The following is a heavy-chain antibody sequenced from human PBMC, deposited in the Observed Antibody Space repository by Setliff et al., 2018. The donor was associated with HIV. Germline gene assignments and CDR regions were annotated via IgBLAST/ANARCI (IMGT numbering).Heavy chain of an antibody. CDR2: ISGSDNNT. CDR3: AKEDSSTTSCPFDY. V-gene: IGHV3-23*01. Sequence: GGSLRLSCVASGFTFGSHAMSWVRQSPGKGLEWVSSISGSDNNTYYADSVKGRLAISRDNSRNTLFLHMSSLRAEDTAVYYCAKEDSSTTSCPFDYWGQGIKVTVSS. CDR1: GFTFGSHA. J-gene: IGHJ4*02. D-gene: IGHD2-2*01.